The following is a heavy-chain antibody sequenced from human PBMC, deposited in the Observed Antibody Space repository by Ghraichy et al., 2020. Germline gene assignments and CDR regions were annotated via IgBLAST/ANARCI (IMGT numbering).Heavy chain of an antibody. V-gene: IGHV1-18*04. CDR1: GYTFTSYG. CDR3: ARSVGYLGYCSGGSCYLFDY. J-gene: IGHJ4*02. Sequence: ASVKVSCKASGYTFTSYGISWVRQAPGQGLEWMGWISAYNGNTNYAQKLQGRVTMTTDTSTSTAYMELRSLRSDDTAVYYCARSVGYLGYCSGGSCYLFDYWGQGTLVTVSS. CDR2: ISAYNGNT. D-gene: IGHD2-15*01.